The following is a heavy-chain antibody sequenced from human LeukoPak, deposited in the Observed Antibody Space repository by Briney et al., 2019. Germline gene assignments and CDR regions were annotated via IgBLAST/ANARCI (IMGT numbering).Heavy chain of an antibody. D-gene: IGHD2-2*01. V-gene: IGHV4-59*08. Sequence: PETLSLTCTVSGGSISSYYWTWIRQPPGKGLELIGFIYYSGSPNYNPSLKSRVTISVDTSKNQFSLKLSSVTAADTAVYYCARSRYCSTTTCYGDFDYWGQGTLVTVSS. CDR1: GGSISSYY. CDR3: ARSRYCSTTTCYGDFDY. J-gene: IGHJ4*02. CDR2: IYYSGSP.